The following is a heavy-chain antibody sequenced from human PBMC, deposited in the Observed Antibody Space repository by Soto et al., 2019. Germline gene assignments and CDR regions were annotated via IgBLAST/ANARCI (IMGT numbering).Heavy chain of an antibody. Sequence: SETLSLTCAVSGGSISSSNWWSWVRQPPGKGLEWIGEIYHSGSTNYNPSLKSRVTISVDKSKNQFSLKLSSVTAADTAVYYCASLGYCSSTSCLKSNDYWGQGTLVTVPQ. CDR2: IYHSGST. CDR3: ASLGYCSSTSCLKSNDY. V-gene: IGHV4-4*02. J-gene: IGHJ4*02. CDR1: GGSISSSNW. D-gene: IGHD2-2*01.